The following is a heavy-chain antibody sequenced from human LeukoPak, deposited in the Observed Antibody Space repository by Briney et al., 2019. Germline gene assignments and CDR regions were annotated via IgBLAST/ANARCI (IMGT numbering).Heavy chain of an antibody. CDR2: ISGSGST. CDR3: ASWAPLGGTVSAFDI. Sequence: GSLRLSCAASGFTFSSYAMSWVRQAPGKGLEWVSAISGSGSTYYAGSVQGRFTISRDNSKNTLYLQMNSLRVEDTAIYYCASWAPLGGTVSAFDIWGQGTMVTVSS. V-gene: IGHV3-23*01. D-gene: IGHD1-26*01. J-gene: IGHJ3*02. CDR1: GFTFSSYA.